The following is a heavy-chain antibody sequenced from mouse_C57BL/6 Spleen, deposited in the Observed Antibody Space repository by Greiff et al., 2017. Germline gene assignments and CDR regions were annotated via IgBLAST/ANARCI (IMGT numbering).Heavy chain of an antibody. Sequence: DVKLVESGGGLVKPGGSLKLSCAASGFTFSDYGMHWVRQAPEKGLEWVAYISSGSSTIYYADTVKGRFTISRDNAKNTLFLQMTSLRSEDTAMYYCARNTDYGGQGTTLTVSS. CDR3: ARNTDY. CDR1: GFTFSDYG. J-gene: IGHJ2*01. V-gene: IGHV5-17*01. CDR2: ISSGSSTI.